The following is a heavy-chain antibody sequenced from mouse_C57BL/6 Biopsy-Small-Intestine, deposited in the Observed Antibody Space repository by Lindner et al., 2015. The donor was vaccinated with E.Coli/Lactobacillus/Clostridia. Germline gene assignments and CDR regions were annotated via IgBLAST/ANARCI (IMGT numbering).Heavy chain of an antibody. CDR3: APLFAY. J-gene: IGHJ3*01. V-gene: IGHV14-2*01. D-gene: IGHD6-1*01. CDR2: IDPEDDET. Sequence: VQLQESGAELVKPGTSVKLSCTASGFNIKDYYMHWVKQRTEQGLEWIGRIDPEDDETKYAPKFQGKATITADTSSNTAYLQLTSLTSEDTAVYYCAPLFAYWGQGTLVTVSA. CDR1: GFNIKDYY.